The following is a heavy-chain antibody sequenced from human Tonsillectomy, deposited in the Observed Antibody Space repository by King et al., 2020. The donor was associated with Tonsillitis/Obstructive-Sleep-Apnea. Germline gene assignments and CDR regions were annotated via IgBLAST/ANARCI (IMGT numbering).Heavy chain of an antibody. V-gene: IGHV3-33*01. CDR1: GFTFSSYG. Sequence: VQLVESGGGVVQPGRSLRLSCAASGFTFSSYGMHWVRQAPGKGLEWVAVIWYDGSNKYYADSVKGRFTISRDNSKNTLYLQMNSLRAEDTAVYYCARERVPSSGWWEVDYYYMDVWGKGTTVTVSS. CDR3: ARERVPSSGWWEVDYYYMDV. D-gene: IGHD6-19*01. J-gene: IGHJ6*03. CDR2: IWYDGSNK.